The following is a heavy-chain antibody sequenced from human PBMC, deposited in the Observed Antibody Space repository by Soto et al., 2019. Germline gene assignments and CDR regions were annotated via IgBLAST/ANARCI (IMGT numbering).Heavy chain of an antibody. CDR1: GFTFNDYA. Sequence: PGGSLRLSCAASGFTFNDYAMHWVRQAPGKGLEWVSLISWDGGSTYYADSVKGRFAISRDNSKNSLYLQMNSLRAEDTALYYCAKDTHCSSTSCQFYYYYGMDVWGQGTTVTVS. V-gene: IGHV3-43D*04. CDR3: AKDTHCSSTSCQFYYYYGMDV. CDR2: ISWDGGST. J-gene: IGHJ6*02. D-gene: IGHD2-2*01.